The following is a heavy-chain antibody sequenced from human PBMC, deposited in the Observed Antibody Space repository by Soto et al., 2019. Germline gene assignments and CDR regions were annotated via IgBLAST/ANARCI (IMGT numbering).Heavy chain of an antibody. CDR1: GGSISSSSYY. CDR2: IYYSGST. V-gene: IGHV4-39*02. J-gene: IGHJ3*02. CDR3: ARLLPSGGAFDI. Sequence: QLQLQESGPGLVKPSETLSLTCTVSGGSISSSSYYWGRIRQPPGKGLEWIGSIYYSGSTYYNPSLKSRITISVDTSTNHFFLKVNSVTAADTAVYYCARLLPSGGAFDIWGQGTMVTVSS. D-gene: IGHD3-16*01.